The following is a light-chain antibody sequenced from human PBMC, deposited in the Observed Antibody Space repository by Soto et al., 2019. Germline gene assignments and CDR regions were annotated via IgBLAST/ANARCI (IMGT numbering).Light chain of an antibody. Sequence: DIQMTQSPSSLSASVGDRVTITCRASQGISNYLAWYQQKPGKVHKLLIYAASTLQSGVPSRFSGSGSGTAFTLTISSLQPEDVATYYCQKYNSAPWTFDQGTKVEIK. J-gene: IGKJ1*01. CDR2: AAS. CDR1: QGISNY. V-gene: IGKV1-27*01. CDR3: QKYNSAPWT.